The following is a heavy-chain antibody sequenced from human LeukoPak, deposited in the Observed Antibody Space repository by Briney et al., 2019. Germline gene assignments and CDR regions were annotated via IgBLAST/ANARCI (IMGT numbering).Heavy chain of an antibody. CDR3: AKNYDFWSGYSDY. Sequence: PGGSLRLSCAASGFTFSSYDMTWVRQAPGKGLEWVSGITGSGGSTYYADSVKGRFTISRDNSKNTLYLQMNSLRAEDTAVYYCAKNYDFWSGYSDYWGQGTLVTVSS. CDR2: ITGSGGST. CDR1: GFTFSSYD. J-gene: IGHJ4*02. D-gene: IGHD3-3*01. V-gene: IGHV3-23*01.